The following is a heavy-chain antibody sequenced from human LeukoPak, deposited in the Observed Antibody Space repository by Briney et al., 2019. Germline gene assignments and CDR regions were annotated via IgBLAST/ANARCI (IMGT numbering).Heavy chain of an antibody. D-gene: IGHD6-19*01. CDR2: IRHDESEI. CDR1: GFTFTNYW. CDR3: ARDPGRSGWDY. V-gene: IGHV3-7*01. Sequence: GGSLRLSCAASGFTFTNYWMSWVRQPPGKGLEWVANIRHDESEIYYVDSVKGRFTISRDNAKDSLFLQMNSLRAEDTAVYYCARDPGRSGWDYWGQGALVTVSS. J-gene: IGHJ4*02.